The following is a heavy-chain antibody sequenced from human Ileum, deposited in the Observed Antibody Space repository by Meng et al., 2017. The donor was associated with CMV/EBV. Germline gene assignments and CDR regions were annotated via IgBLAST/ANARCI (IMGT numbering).Heavy chain of an antibody. CDR3: ARAYYDVSRTYAGMDV. V-gene: IGHV7-4-1*02. J-gene: IGHJ6*02. CDR2: INTETGNP. CDR1: YTFSKYA. Sequence: YTFSKYAINWVRQAPGQGLEWMGWINTETGNPTYAQGFTGRFVFSLDTSVSTAYLEITSLKAEDTATYYCARAYYDVSRTYAGMDVWGQGTMVTVSS. D-gene: IGHD3/OR15-3a*01.